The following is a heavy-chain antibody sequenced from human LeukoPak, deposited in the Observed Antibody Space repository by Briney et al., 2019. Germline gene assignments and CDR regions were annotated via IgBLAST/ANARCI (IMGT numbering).Heavy chain of an antibody. CDR3: AKDLMRDRWFGES. V-gene: IGHV3-23*01. Sequence: GGSLRLSCAASGFTFSIYGMSWVRQAPGRGLEWVSAMSGSGGSTYYADSVKGRFTVPRDNSKNTLYLEMNSLRLEDTAVYYCAKDLMRDRWFGESWGQGTLVTVSS. CDR2: MSGSGGST. D-gene: IGHD3-10*01. CDR1: GFTFSIYG. J-gene: IGHJ5*02.